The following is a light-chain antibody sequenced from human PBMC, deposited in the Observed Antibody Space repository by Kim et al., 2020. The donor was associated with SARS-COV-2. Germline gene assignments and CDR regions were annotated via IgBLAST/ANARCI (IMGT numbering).Light chain of an antibody. CDR2: DAS. Sequence: AIQLTQSPSSLPASVGDRVTITCRASQDINSWLAWYQQKPGKPPKVLIADASTLQSGVPSRIIGSGSGTEFTLTISSVQPEDFATYYCQQYNSYPLPSGGGTKVDIK. CDR3: QQYNSYPLP. CDR1: QDINSW. V-gene: IGKV1-13*02. J-gene: IGKJ4*01.